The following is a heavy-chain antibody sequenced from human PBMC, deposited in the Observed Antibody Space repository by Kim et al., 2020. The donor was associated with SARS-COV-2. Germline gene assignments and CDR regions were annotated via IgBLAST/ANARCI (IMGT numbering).Heavy chain of an antibody. Sequence: NPALKSRVSISMDTSKNQFSLKLSSVTAADTAVYYCAREPGYCSNTSCFNWGQGTLVTVSS. CDR3: AREPGYCSNTSCFN. V-gene: IGHV4-59*01. D-gene: IGHD2-2*01. J-gene: IGHJ4*02.